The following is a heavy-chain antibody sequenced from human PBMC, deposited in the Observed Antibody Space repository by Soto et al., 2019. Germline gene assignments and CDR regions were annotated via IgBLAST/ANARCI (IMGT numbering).Heavy chain of an antibody. D-gene: IGHD3-3*01. CDR3: ATSRLYYDFWSGPSHGWSAP. CDR2: FDPEDGET. CDR1: GYTLTELS. V-gene: IGHV1-24*01. Sequence: GASVKVSCKVSGYTLTELSMHWVRQAPGKGLEWMGGFDPEDGETIYAQKFQGRVTMTEDTSTDTAYMELSSLRSEDTAVYYCATSRLYYDFWSGPSHGWSAPWGQGTLVPVSS. J-gene: IGHJ5*02.